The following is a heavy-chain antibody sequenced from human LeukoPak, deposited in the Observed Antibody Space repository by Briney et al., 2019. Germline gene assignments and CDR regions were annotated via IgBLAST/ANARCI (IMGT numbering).Heavy chain of an antibody. Sequence: SETLSLTCAVYGGSFSGYYWSWIRQPPGKGLEWIGEINHSGSTNYNPSLKSRVTISVDTSKNQFSLKLSSVTAADTAVYYCARVSSAIYYYYYYMDVWGKGTTVTVSS. CDR3: ARVSSAIYYYYYYMDV. CDR1: GGSFSGYY. V-gene: IGHV4-34*01. D-gene: IGHD6-25*01. CDR2: INHSGST. J-gene: IGHJ6*03.